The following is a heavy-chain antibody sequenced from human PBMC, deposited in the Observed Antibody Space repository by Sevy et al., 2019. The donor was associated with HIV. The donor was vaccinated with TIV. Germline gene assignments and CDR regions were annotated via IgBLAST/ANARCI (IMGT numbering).Heavy chain of an antibody. V-gene: IGHV1-18*04. CDR2: ISTYNGNT. CDR3: ARATGMAVAGTGRYFDF. D-gene: IGHD6-19*01. J-gene: IGHJ4*01. Sequence: ASVKVSCKISGYKVDMYGIAWVRQAPGQGLEWMGWISTYNGNTNYAQNFQGRVTMTTDTSTSVVYMELGGLIHDDTAVYYCARATGMAVAGTGRYFDFWGQGTLVTVSS. CDR1: GYKVDMYG.